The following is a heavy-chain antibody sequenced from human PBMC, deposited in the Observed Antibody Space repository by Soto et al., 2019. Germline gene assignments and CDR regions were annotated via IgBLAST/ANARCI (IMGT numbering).Heavy chain of an antibody. CDR3: AKGSHIVVVTASPYNWFDP. D-gene: IGHD2-21*02. J-gene: IGHJ5*02. CDR1: GFTFSSYA. CDR2: ISGSGGST. V-gene: IGHV3-23*01. Sequence: GGSLRLSCAASGFTFSSYAMSWVRQAPGKGLEWVSAISGSGGSTYYADSVKGRFTISRDNSKNTLYLQMNSLRAEDTAVYYCAKGSHIVVVTASPYNWFDPWGQGTLVTVSS.